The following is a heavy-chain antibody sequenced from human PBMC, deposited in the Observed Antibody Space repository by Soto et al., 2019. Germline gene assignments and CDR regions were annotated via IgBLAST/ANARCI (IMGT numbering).Heavy chain of an antibody. CDR3: AKDKVGATPDAFDI. Sequence: GGSLRLSCAASGFTFDDYAMHWVRQAPGKGLEWVSGISWNSGSIGYADSVKGRFTISRDNAKNSLYLQMNSLRAEDTALYYCAKDKVGATPDAFDIWGQGTMVTVSS. V-gene: IGHV3-9*01. J-gene: IGHJ3*02. CDR2: ISWNSGSI. D-gene: IGHD1-26*01. CDR1: GFTFDDYA.